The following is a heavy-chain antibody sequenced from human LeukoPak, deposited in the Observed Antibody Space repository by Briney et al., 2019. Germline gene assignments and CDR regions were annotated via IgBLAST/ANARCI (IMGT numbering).Heavy chain of an antibody. CDR1: GFTFSDYY. Sequence: PGGSLRLSCAASGFTFSDYYMSWIRQAPGKGLEWVSYISSSGSTIYYADSVKGQFTISRDNAKNSLYLQMNSLGAEDTAVYYCARARNWSPVFYYWGQGTLVTVSS. D-gene: IGHD1-1*01. CDR2: ISSSGSTI. J-gene: IGHJ4*02. V-gene: IGHV3-11*01. CDR3: ARARNWSPVFYY.